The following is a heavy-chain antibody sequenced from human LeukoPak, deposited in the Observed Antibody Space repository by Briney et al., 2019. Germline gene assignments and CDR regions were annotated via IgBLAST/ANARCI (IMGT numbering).Heavy chain of an antibody. J-gene: IGHJ4*02. CDR3: ATSPPYCSNTDCSDRLAFDF. CDR1: GYTFTSFD. Sequence: ASVKVSCKASGYTFTSFDINWVRQATGQGPEWMGWMNPNSGNTGYAQRFQGRLTITKDASISTAYMELSSLRSEDSAVYYCATSPPYCSNTDCSDRLAFDFWGQGTLVTVSS. V-gene: IGHV1-8*01. D-gene: IGHD2-2*01. CDR2: MNPNSGNT.